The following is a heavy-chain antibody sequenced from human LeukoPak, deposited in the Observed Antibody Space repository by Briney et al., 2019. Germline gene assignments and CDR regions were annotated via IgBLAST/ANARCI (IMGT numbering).Heavy chain of an antibody. Sequence: GGSLRLSCAASRFTFSDYWMSWVRQAPGKGLEWVAHGRQDESDKYYVDSVKGRFTISRDNAQNSLYLQMNSLRADDTAVYYCARGGLRGTFDYWGQGTLVTVSS. J-gene: IGHJ4*02. CDR3: ARGGLRGTFDY. D-gene: IGHD3-16*01. CDR1: RFTFSDYW. CDR2: GRQDESDK. V-gene: IGHV3-7*01.